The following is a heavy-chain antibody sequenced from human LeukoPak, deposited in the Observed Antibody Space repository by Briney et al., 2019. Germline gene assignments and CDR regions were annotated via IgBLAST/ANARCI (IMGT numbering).Heavy chain of an antibody. V-gene: IGHV3-74*01. D-gene: IGHD5-24*01. Sequence: PGGSLRLSCAASGFTFDDYAMHWVRQAPGKGLVWVSRINSDGSSTSYADSVKGRFTISRDNAKNTLYLQMNSLRAEDTAVYYCARGAKRWLPFDYWGQGTLVTVSS. CDR2: INSDGSST. CDR3: ARGAKRWLPFDY. CDR1: GFTFDDYA. J-gene: IGHJ4*02.